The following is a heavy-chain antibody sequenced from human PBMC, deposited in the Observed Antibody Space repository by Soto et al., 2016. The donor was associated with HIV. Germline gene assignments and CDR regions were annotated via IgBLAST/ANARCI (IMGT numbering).Heavy chain of an antibody. CDR1: GITLRSAW. CDR2: IKTKTDGGTT. CDR3: ATPYGTGAFDV. Sequence: EVQLVESGGGMVKPGGSLRLSCTASGITLRSAWMSWVRQAPGKGLEWVGRIKTKTDGGTTDYSAPVKGRFTISRDDSKTTLYLQMNSLKTEDTAVYFCATPYGTGAFDVWGQGTMVTVSS. V-gene: IGHV3-15*01. J-gene: IGHJ3*01. D-gene: IGHD3-10*01.